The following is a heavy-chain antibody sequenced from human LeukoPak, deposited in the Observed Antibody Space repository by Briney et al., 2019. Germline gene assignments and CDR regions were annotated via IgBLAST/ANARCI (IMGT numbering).Heavy chain of an antibody. V-gene: IGHV3-33*01. CDR1: GSTFSSYG. J-gene: IGHJ4*02. D-gene: IGHD5-12*01. Sequence: PGRSLRLSCAASGSTFSSYGMHWVRQAPGKGLEWVAVVWYDGSNKYYADSVKGRFTISRDNSKNTLYLQMNSLRAEDTAVYYCARDRRLGRGYITPINYWGQGTLVTVSS. CDR3: ARDRRLGRGYITPINY. CDR2: VWYDGSNK.